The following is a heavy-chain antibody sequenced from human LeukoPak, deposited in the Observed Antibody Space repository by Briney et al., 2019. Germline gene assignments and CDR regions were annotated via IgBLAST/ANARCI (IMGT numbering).Heavy chain of an antibody. V-gene: IGHV3-66*01. J-gene: IGHJ4*02. Sequence: GGSLRLSCAVSGFTVSSNYMSWVRQAPGKGLEWVSVIYSGGSTYYADSVKGRFTISRDNSKNTLYLQMNSLRAEDTAVYYCARVEGNGYNNYFDYWGQGTLVTVSS. CDR1: GFTVSSNY. CDR3: ARVEGNGYNNYFDY. CDR2: IYSGGST. D-gene: IGHD5-24*01.